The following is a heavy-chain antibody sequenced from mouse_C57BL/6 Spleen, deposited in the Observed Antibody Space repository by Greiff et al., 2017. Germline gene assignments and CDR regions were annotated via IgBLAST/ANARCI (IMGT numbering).Heavy chain of an antibody. J-gene: IGHJ3*01. CDR1: GFTFSSYT. Sequence: EVKLVESGGGLVKPGGSLKLSCAASGFTFSSYTMSWVRQTPEKRLEWVATISGGGGNTYYPDSVKGRFTISRDNAKNTLYLQMSSLRSEDTALYYCARQVFITTEGFAYWGQGTLVTVSA. CDR2: ISGGGGNT. D-gene: IGHD1-1*01. V-gene: IGHV5-9*01. CDR3: ARQVFITTEGFAY.